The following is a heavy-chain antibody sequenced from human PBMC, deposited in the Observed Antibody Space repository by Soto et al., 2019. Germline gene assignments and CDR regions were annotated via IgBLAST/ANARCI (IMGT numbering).Heavy chain of an antibody. D-gene: IGHD2-8*01. J-gene: IGHJ4*02. Sequence: PSETLSLTCTVSGTSISSCYWSWIRRPPGKGLEWIANIHYSGTTNYNPSRASRVTLSVDTSKNQFSLKMTSVTAADRAMYFCARYNSYAIDYWGRGTLVTVSS. CDR3: ARYNSYAIDY. CDR2: IHYSGTT. V-gene: IGHV4-59*01. CDR1: GTSISSCY.